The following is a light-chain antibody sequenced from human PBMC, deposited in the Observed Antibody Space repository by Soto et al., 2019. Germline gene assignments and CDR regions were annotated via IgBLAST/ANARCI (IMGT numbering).Light chain of an antibody. V-gene: IGKV1-5*03. J-gene: IGKJ1*01. Sequence: DIQMTQSPSTLSASVGDRVTITCRASQSISSWLAWYQQKPGKAPKLLIYKASSLESGVPSRFSGSGSGTEFTLPISSLQPDDFETYYCQQYNSYSWTFGQGTKVEIK. CDR1: QSISSW. CDR3: QQYNSYSWT. CDR2: KAS.